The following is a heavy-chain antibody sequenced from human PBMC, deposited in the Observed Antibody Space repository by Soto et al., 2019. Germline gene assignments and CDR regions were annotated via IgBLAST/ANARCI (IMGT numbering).Heavy chain of an antibody. J-gene: IGHJ4*02. CDR1: GFSFARFA. Sequence: DVRLAESGGGLVQPWGSLRLSCTTSGFSFARFAMTWVRQAPGKGLEWVATISGSDGKTYYADSVKGRFSISRDTSRNTLYLQMNSRIADDTAIYYCAKWSDLDYLGQGTRVTVSS. CDR2: ISGSDGKT. D-gene: IGHD3-3*01. V-gene: IGHV3-23*04. CDR3: AKWSDLDY.